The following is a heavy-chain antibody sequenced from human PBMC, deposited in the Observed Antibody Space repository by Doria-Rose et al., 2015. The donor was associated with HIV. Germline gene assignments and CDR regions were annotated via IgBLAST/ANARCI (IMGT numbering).Heavy chain of an antibody. CDR3: ARIKSSRWYHKYYFDF. J-gene: IGHJ4*02. Sequence: QVQLVQSGPVLVKPTETLTLTCTVSGVSLSSPGMGVSWIRQPPGKALEWLAHNFSDDERSYQTSLNSRLTISRGTSKSQVVLTMTDMDPVDTATYYCARIKSSRWYHKYYFDFWGQGTLVIVSA. D-gene: IGHD6-13*01. CDR2: NFSDDER. V-gene: IGHV2-26*01. CDR1: GVSLSSPGMG.